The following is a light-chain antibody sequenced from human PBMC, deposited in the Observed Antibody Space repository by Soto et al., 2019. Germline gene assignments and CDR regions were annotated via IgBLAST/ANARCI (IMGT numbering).Light chain of an antibody. J-gene: IGLJ1*01. CDR1: SSDVGGYNF. CDR2: EVS. CDR3: CSYAGSNNV. Sequence: QSVLTQPPSASGSPGQSVTISCTGTSSDVGGYNFVSWYQQHPGKAPKLMIYEVSKRPSGVPDRFSGSKSGNTASLTVSGLQAEDEADYYCCSYAGSNNVFGTGTKPTVL. V-gene: IGLV2-8*01.